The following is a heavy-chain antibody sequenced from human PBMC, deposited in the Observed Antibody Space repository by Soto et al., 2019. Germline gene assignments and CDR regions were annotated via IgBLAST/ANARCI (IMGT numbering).Heavy chain of an antibody. Sequence: QVQLVQSGGGLVKPGGSLTLSCAASGFAFSDYYMTWICQAPGKGLEWVSSLSNSGTYTNYADSVKGRFITSRDNAKNSLFLHLNSLRAEDTAVYFCARDQYVFDYWGQGALVTVSS. V-gene: IGHV3-11*05. D-gene: IGHD3-16*01. CDR2: LSNSGTYT. J-gene: IGHJ4*02. CDR1: GFAFSDYY. CDR3: ARDQYVFDY.